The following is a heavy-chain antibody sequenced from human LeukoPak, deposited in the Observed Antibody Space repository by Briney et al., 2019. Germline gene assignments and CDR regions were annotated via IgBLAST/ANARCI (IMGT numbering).Heavy chain of an antibody. J-gene: IGHJ4*02. V-gene: IGHV3-23*01. CDR2: ISGSGDST. D-gene: IGHD1-26*01. CDR3: AKSRGLVGAKIDY. CDR1: GFTFSSYA. Sequence: GGSLRLSCAASGFTFSSYAMTWVRQAPGKGLEWVSAISGSGDSTYYADSVKGRFTISRDNSKNTLYLQMNSLRAEDTAVYYCAKSRGLVGAKIDYWGQGTLVTVSS.